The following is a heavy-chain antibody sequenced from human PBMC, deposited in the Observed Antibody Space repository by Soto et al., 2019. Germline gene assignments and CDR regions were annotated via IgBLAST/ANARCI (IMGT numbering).Heavy chain of an antibody. CDR2: IYYSGST. J-gene: IGHJ4*02. V-gene: IGHV4-61*01. Sequence: QVQLQESGPGLVKPSETLSLTCTVSGGSVSSGSYYWSWIRQPPGKGLEWIGYIYYSGSTNYNPSLKSGVTISVDTSKDQFSLKRSSVTAADTAVYYCARALILTGYKLDYWGQGTLVIVSS. CDR3: ARALILTGYKLDY. CDR1: GGSVSSGSYY. D-gene: IGHD3-9*01.